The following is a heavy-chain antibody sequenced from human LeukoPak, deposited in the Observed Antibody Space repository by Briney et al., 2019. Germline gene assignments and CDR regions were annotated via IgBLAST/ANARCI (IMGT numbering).Heavy chain of an antibody. V-gene: IGHV3-23*01. Sequence: GGSLRLSCAASGFTFSNSAMSWVRQAPGKGLEWVSTLSGSGITTYYADSVKGRFTISRDNPKNTLYLQMNSLRAEDTAVYYCAKGIYSSGWSYFDYWGHGTLVTVSS. CDR2: LSGSGITT. CDR3: AKGIYSSGWSYFDY. D-gene: IGHD6-19*01. CDR1: GFTFSNSA. J-gene: IGHJ4*01.